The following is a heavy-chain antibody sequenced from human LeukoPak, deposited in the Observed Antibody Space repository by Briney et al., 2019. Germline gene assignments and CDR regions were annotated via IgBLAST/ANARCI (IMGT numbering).Heavy chain of an antibody. CDR3: AKGGTIVVAATLDY. V-gene: IGHV3-9*01. CDR2: ISWNSGSI. CDR1: GFTFDDYA. D-gene: IGHD2-15*01. Sequence: PGGSLRLSCAASGFTFDDYAMHWVRQAPGKGLEWVSGISWNSGSIGYADSVKGRFTISRDNAKNSLYLQMNSLRAEDTALYYCAKGGTIVVAATLDYWGQGTLVTVSS. J-gene: IGHJ4*02.